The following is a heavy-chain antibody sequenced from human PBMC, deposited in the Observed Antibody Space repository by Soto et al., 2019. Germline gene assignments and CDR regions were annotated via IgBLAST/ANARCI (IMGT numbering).Heavy chain of an antibody. D-gene: IGHD3-10*01. V-gene: IGHV3-53*01. J-gene: IGHJ4*02. CDR3: ARGQHYGSGSYSGY. CDR2: IYSGGST. Sequence: EVQLVESGGGLIQPGGSLRLSCAASGFTVSSNYMTWVRQAPGKGLEWVSVIYSGGSTYYADSVKGRFTISRDNSKNTLYLQMNGLRAEDTAVQYCARGQHYGSGSYSGYWGQGTLVTVSS. CDR1: GFTVSSNY.